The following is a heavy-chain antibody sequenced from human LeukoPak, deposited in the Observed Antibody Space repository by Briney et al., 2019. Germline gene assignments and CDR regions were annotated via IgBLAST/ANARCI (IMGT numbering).Heavy chain of an antibody. CDR1: GGSITSYY. V-gene: IGHV4-59*01. J-gene: IGHJ4*02. Sequence: PSETLSLTCTVSGGSITSYYWSWIRQPPGKGLEWIGYIYYSGSTNYNPSLKSRVTISRDTSKNQFSLKLSSVTAADTAVYYCARHVAAAGRAVDYWGQGTLVTVSS. CDR3: ARHVAAAGRAVDY. CDR2: IYYSGST. D-gene: IGHD6-13*01.